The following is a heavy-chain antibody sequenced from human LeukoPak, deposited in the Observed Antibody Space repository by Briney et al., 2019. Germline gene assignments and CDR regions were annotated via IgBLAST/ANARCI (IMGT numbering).Heavy chain of an antibody. CDR1: GFTFSSYV. Sequence: GGSLRLSCAASGFTFSSYVMSWVRQAPGKGLEWVSGISGSGGSTYYADSVKGRFTISRDNFKNTLYLQMNSLRAEDTAVYYCAKMDFWSGYYKGAFDIWGQGTMVTVSS. CDR3: AKMDFWSGYYKGAFDI. D-gene: IGHD3-3*01. CDR2: ISGSGGST. V-gene: IGHV3-23*01. J-gene: IGHJ3*02.